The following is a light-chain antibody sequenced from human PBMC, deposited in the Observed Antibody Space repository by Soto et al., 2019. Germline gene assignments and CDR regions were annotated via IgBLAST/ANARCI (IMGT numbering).Light chain of an antibody. Sequence: QSVLTQPASVSGSPGQSITISCTGTSSDVGSYNYVSWYQQHPGKAPKLMIYEVSDRPSGISSRFSGSKSGNTASLTISGLQTEDEADYNCSSYTSSSTLFGTGTKLTVL. CDR3: SSYTSSSTL. V-gene: IGLV2-14*01. CDR1: SSDVGSYNY. J-gene: IGLJ1*01. CDR2: EVS.